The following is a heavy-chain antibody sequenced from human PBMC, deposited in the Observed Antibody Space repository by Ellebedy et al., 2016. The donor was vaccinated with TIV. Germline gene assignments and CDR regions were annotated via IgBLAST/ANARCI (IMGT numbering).Heavy chain of an antibody. CDR3: ARALVAWELSDGY. D-gene: IGHD1-26*01. CDR1: GYTFTGYY. CDR2: INPNSGGT. J-gene: IGHJ4*02. Sequence: ASVKVSXXASGYTFTGYYMHWVRQAPGQGLEWMGWINPNSGGTNYAQKFQGRVTMTRDTSISTAYMELSRLRSDDTAVYYCARALVAWELSDGYWGQGTLVTVSS. V-gene: IGHV1-2*02.